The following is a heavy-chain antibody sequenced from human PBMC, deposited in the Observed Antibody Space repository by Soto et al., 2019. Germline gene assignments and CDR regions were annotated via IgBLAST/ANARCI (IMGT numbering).Heavy chain of an antibody. V-gene: IGHV3-33*01. D-gene: IGHD2-8*02. CDR2: IWYDGSNK. CDR3: ARDFAWSYFDY. J-gene: IGHJ4*02. Sequence: GGSLRLSCAPSGFTFSSYGMHWARQAPGKGLEWVAVIWYDGSNKYYADSVKGRFTISRDNSKNTLYLQMNSLRAEDTAVYYCARDFAWSYFDYWGQGTLVTVSS. CDR1: GFTFSSYG.